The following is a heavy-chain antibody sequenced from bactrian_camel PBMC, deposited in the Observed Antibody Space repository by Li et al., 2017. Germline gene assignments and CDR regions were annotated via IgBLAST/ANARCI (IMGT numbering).Heavy chain of an antibody. V-gene: IGHV3S7*01. Sequence: HVQLVESGRDLVQPGGSLRLSCAASGFTFSSSAMNWVRQAPGKGLEWVSSISGDGSYTYYADSVKGRFTISQGADMNTVHLQMDNLQSEDTAVYYCAADQIRWYGFHEAPLSSFARWGRGTQVTVS. CDR1: GFTFSSSA. CDR2: ISGDGSYT. CDR3: AADQIRWYGFHEAPLSSFAR. D-gene: IGHD1*01. J-gene: IGHJ4*01.